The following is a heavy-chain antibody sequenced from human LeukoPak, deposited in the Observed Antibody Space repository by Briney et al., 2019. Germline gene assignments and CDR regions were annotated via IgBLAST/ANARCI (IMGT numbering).Heavy chain of an antibody. Sequence: GGSLRLSCAAPGFTFSNYGMHWVRQAPGKGLEWVAVIWSDGINRYYADSVKGRFTFSRDNSKNTLSLQMNSLRAEDTALYYCVEERSPFDAFDIWGQGTMVTVSS. J-gene: IGHJ3*02. CDR1: GFTFSNYG. CDR3: VEERSPFDAFDI. CDR2: IWSDGINR. V-gene: IGHV3-33*06.